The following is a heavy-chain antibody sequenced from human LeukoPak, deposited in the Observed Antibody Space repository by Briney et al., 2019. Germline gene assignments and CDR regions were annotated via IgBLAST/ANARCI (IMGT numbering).Heavy chain of an antibody. J-gene: IGHJ4*02. CDR3: ARRRITIFGATLPLDY. CDR2: INHSGST. D-gene: IGHD3-3*01. Sequence: SETLSLTCAVYGGSFSDYYWSWIRQPPGKGLEWIGEINHSGSTNYNPSLKSRVTISVDTSKNQFSLKLSSVTAADTAVYYCARRRITIFGATLPLDYWGQGTLVTVSS. CDR1: GGSFSDYY. V-gene: IGHV4-34*01.